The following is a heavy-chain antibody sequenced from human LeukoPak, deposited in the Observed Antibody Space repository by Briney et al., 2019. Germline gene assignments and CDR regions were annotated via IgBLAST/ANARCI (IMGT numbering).Heavy chain of an antibody. CDR3: ARGPVVAANSAFDI. CDR2: IYYSGST. V-gene: IGHV4-39*07. J-gene: IGHJ3*02. D-gene: IGHD2-15*01. Sequence: SETLSLTCTVSGGSISSSSYYWGWIRQPPGKGLEWIGSIYYSGSTYYNPSLKSRVTISVDTSKNQFSLKLSSVTAADTAVYYCARGPVVAANSAFDIWGQGTMVTVSS. CDR1: GGSISSSSYY.